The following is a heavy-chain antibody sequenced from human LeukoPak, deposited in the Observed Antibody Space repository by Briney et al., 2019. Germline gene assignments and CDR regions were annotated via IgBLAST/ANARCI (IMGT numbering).Heavy chain of an antibody. CDR1: EYSLSDLS. CDR2: FDSENNKM. D-gene: IGHD6-19*01. CDR3: ATDRVYRSSGRSWGFFDY. Sequence: ASVKVSCKISEYSLSDLSIHWVREAPGEGLEWMGGFDSENNKMVYSQKFQGRVTMTEDTSADTAYMEQNSLRSEDTAVYFCATDRVYRSSGRSWGFFDYWGQGTLVIVSS. J-gene: IGHJ4*02. V-gene: IGHV1-24*01.